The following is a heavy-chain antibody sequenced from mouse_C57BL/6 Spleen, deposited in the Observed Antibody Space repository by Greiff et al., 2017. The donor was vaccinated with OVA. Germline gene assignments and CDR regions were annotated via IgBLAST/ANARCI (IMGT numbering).Heavy chain of an antibody. J-gene: IGHJ2*01. CDR1: GYTFTSYW. Sequence: QVQLQQPGAELVKPGASVKLSCKASGYTFTSYWMHWVKQRPGQGLEWIGMIHPNSGSTNYNEKFKSKATLTVDKSSSTAYMQLSSLTSEDSAVYYCARMGYSNYVNFDYWGQGTTLTVSS. CDR2: IHPNSGST. CDR3: ARMGYSNYVNFDY. D-gene: IGHD2-5*01. V-gene: IGHV1-64*01.